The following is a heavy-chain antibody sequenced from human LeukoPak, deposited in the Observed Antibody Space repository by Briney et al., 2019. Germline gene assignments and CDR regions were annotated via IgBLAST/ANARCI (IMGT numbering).Heavy chain of an antibody. CDR2: ISGSGGGT. CDR1: GFTFSSDA. J-gene: IGHJ5*02. CDR3: ARDSEVYSSGWDGEPYRFDP. Sequence: GGSLRLSCAASGFTFSSDAMSWVRQTPGKGLEWVSAISGSGGGTNYADSVKGRFTISRDNSKNTLYLQMNSLRAEDTAVYYCARDSEVYSSGWDGEPYRFDPWGQGTLVTVSS. D-gene: IGHD6-19*01. V-gene: IGHV3-23*01.